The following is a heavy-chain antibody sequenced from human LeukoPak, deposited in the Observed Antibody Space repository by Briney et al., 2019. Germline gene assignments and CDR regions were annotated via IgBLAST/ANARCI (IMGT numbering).Heavy chain of an antibody. CDR1: RCTISTNTW. CDR3: ARDSYYLGWGSENTTYKWFYP. J-gene: IGHJ5*02. V-gene: IGHV4-4*02. CDR2: IYNSGST. D-gene: IGHD3-10*01. Sequence: PSETLSLTCAASRCTISTNTWWWWVRQPPGKMLEWFAKIYNSGSTNYTPSVKSRVTISVDKSKNKFSLKMSSLTAADTAMYYCARDSYYLGWGSENTTYKWFYPGGQGPLVTVSS.